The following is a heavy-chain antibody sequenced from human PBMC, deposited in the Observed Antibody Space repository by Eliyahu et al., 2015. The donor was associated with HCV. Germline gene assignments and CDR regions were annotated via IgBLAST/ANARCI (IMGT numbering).Heavy chain of an antibody. Sequence: QVQLQQWGAGLLKPSETLSLTCAVYGGSFSGYYWGWXRQPPGKGLEWIGEINHSGSTNYNPSLKSRVTISVDTSKNQFSLKLSSVTAADTAVYYCARAAVTYDYVWGSYRYPNWFDPWGQGTLVTVSS. D-gene: IGHD3-16*02. V-gene: IGHV4-34*01. CDR3: ARAAVTYDYVWGSYRYPNWFDP. J-gene: IGHJ5*02. CDR1: GGSFSGYY. CDR2: INHSGST.